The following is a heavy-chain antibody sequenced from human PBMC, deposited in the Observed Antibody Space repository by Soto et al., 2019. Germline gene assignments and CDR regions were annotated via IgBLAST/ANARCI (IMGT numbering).Heavy chain of an antibody. CDR1: GFTFSSYA. CDR2: ISYDGSNK. CDR3: ARDWSVVAATFDY. J-gene: IGHJ4*02. V-gene: IGHV3-30-3*01. D-gene: IGHD2-15*01. Sequence: QVQLVESGGGVVQPGRSLRLSCAASGFTFSSYAMHWVRQAPGKGLEWVAVISYDGSNKYYADSVKGRFTISRDNSKNTLYLQMNSLRAEDTAVYYCARDWSVVAATFDYWGQGTLVTVSS.